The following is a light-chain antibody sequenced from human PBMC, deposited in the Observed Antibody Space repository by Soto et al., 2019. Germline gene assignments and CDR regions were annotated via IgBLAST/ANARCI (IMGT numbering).Light chain of an antibody. J-gene: IGLJ1*01. V-gene: IGLV2-14*01. CDR3: SSYTSSSTPHV. CDR2: EVS. Sequence: QSALTQPASVSGSPGQSITISCTGTSSDVGGYNYVSWYQQHPGKAPKLMIYEVSNRPSGISNRFSGSKSGNTASLTISGLQAEDEDDYCCSSYTSSSTPHVFGSGNKHTVL. CDR1: SSDVGGYNY.